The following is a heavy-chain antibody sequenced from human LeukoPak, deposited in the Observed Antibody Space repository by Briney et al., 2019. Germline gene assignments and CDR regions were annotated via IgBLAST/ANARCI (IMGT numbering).Heavy chain of an antibody. CDR3: AKRIQSAMATGY. CDR2: IRYDGSNK. J-gene: IGHJ4*02. D-gene: IGHD5-18*01. CDR1: GFTFSSYG. V-gene: IGHV3-30*02. Sequence: GGSMRLSCGASGFTFSSYGMHWVRQAPGKGLEWVAFIRYDGSNKYYADSAKGRFTISRDNSKNTLYLQMNSLRVEDTAVYYCAKRIQSAMATGYWGQGTLVTVSS.